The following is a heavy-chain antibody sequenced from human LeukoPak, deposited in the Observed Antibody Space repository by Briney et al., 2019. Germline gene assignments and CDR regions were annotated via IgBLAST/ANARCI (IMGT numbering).Heavy chain of an antibody. CDR2: VDPEDGET. CDR3: ATLGSNSRSYPKYYFYYYMDV. J-gene: IGHJ6*03. D-gene: IGHD1-26*01. Sequence: ASVKVSCKVSGYTFTDYYMHWVQQAPGKGLEWMGLVDPEDGETIYAERFQDRITITADTSTDTAYMELSSLTSEDTAVYYCATLGSNSRSYPKYYFYYYMDVWGKGPRSPSP. V-gene: IGHV1-69-2*01. CDR1: GYTFTDYY.